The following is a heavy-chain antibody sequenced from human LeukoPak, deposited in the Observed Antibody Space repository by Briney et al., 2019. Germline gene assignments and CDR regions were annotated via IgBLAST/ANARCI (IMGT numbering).Heavy chain of an antibody. CDR3: ANERWHYYDSGGYIRGSFDH. Sequence: TGGSLRLSCAASGFTFSSYAMSWVRQAPGKGLEWVSAISGSGGSTYYADSVKGRFTISRDNSKNTLYLQMNSLRAEDTAVYYCANERWHYYDSGGYIRGSFDHWGQGTLVTVSS. J-gene: IGHJ4*02. CDR2: ISGSGGST. CDR1: GFTFSSYA. D-gene: IGHD3-22*01. V-gene: IGHV3-23*01.